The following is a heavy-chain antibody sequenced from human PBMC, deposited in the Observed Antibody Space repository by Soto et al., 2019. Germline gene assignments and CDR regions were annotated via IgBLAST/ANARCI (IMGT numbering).Heavy chain of an antibody. CDR2: IFYSGST. Sequence: QVQLQESGPGLVKPSQTLSLICTVSGGSINSGGYYWNWIRQHPGKGREWIGYIFYSGSTYYNPFLRSRVTISADTSENQFSLNLSSVTAADTAVYFWARGYRQSGYSSSWVFDYWGQGTLVNVSS. D-gene: IGHD6-13*01. CDR3: ARGYRQSGYSSSWVFDY. J-gene: IGHJ4*02. CDR1: GGSINSGGYY. V-gene: IGHV4-31*03.